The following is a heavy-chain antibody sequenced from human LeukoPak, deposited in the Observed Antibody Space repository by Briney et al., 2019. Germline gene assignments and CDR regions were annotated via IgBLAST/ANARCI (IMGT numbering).Heavy chain of an antibody. D-gene: IGHD3-22*01. CDR2: IKSDGSST. Sequence: PGGSLRLSCAASGFTFSSYWMHWVRQAPGKGLVWVSHIKSDGSSTSYADSVKGRFTISRDNAKNTLYLQMSSLRPDDTAVYYCVNPGWYYDSSGYSYYYGMDVWGQGTTVTVSS. V-gene: IGHV3-74*01. CDR3: VNPGWYYDSSGYSYYYGMDV. J-gene: IGHJ6*02. CDR1: GFTFSSYW.